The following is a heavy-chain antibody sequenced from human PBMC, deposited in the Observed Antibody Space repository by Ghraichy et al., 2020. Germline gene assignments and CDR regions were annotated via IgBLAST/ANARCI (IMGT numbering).Heavy chain of an antibody. D-gene: IGHD3-22*01. J-gene: IGHJ4*02. Sequence: SETLSLTCAVYGLSFSGSFWRWVRQPPGKGLEWIGEINHSGSTDYNPSLKSRVTMSVDTSKNQFSLNLRFVTAADTAVYYFTRGIRALWDNSSYYVLPCKYWGQGSLFTVSS. CDR1: GLSFSGSF. V-gene: IGHV4-34*01. CDR3: TRGIRALWDNSSYYVLPCKY. CDR2: INHSGST.